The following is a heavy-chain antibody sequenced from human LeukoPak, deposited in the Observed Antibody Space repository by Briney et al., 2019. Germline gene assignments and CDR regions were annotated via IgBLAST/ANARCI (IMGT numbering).Heavy chain of an antibody. D-gene: IGHD5-18*01. CDR1: GGSLSGYY. Sequence: KSSETLSLTCAVYGGSLSGYYWSWIRQPPGKGLEWIGEINHSGSTNYNPSLKSRVTISVDTSKNQFSLKLSSVTAADTAVYYCARQRWIQLWFFDYWGQATLVTVSS. CDR3: ARQRWIQLWFFDY. V-gene: IGHV4-34*01. CDR2: INHSGST. J-gene: IGHJ4*02.